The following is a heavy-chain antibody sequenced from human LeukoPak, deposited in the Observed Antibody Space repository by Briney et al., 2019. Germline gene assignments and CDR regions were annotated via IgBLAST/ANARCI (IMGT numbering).Heavy chain of an antibody. CDR2: ISYDGSNK. V-gene: IGHV3-30-3*01. CDR3: ARAGGSRYGYAFDV. J-gene: IGHJ3*01. D-gene: IGHD5-12*01. CDR1: GFTFSSYA. Sequence: GGSLRLSCAASGFTFSSYAMHWVRQAPGKGLEWVAVISYDGSNKYYADSVKGRFTISRDNSENTLYLQMNSLRVEDTALFYCARAGGSRYGYAFDVWGQGTLVTVSS.